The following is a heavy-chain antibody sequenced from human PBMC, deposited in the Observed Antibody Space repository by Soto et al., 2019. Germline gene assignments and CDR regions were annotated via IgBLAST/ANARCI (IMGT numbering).Heavy chain of an antibody. V-gene: IGHV3-23*01. J-gene: IGHJ4*02. CDR2: ISGSGTVT. CDR3: AKVRGYGAEPITATTWYYFDY. Sequence: GGSLRLSCAASGFTFTNCAMAWVRQAPGKGLEWVSAISGSGTVTYYADPVKGRFTISRDNSKNTLYLQMNSLRAEDTAVYYCAKVRGYGAEPITATTWYYFDYWGQGPLVTVS. D-gene: IGHD1-20*01. CDR1: GFTFTNCA.